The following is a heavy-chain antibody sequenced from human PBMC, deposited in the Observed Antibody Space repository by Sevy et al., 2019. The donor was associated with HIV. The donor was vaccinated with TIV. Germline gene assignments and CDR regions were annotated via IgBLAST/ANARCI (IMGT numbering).Heavy chain of an antibody. D-gene: IGHD6-19*01. J-gene: IGHJ4*02. CDR3: AKDGILVAGDFDY. V-gene: IGHV3-23*01. CDR2: FSGSGTNT. Sequence: GGSLRLSCAASGFTFSSYAMSWVRQAPGQGLGWVSSFSGSGTNTFYANSVQGRLTISLDNAKNTLYLQMNSLRAEATAVYYCAKDGILVAGDFDYWGQGTLVTVSS. CDR1: GFTFSSYA.